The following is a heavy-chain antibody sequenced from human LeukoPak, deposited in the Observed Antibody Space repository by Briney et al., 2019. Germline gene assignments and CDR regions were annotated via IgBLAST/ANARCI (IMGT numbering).Heavy chain of an antibody. D-gene: IGHD6-19*01. CDR3: ARQYSSGRLDY. V-gene: IGHV4-59*08. CDR1: GGSISSYY. Sequence: SETLSLTCTVSGGSISSYYWSWIRQPPGKGLEWIGYIYYSGSTNYNPSLKSRVTISVDTSKNQFSLKLSSVTAADTAVYYCARQYSSGRLDYWGQGTLVTVPS. J-gene: IGHJ4*02. CDR2: IYYSGST.